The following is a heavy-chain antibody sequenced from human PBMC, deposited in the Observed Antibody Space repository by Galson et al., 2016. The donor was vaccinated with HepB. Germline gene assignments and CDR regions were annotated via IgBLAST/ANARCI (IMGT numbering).Heavy chain of an antibody. J-gene: IGHJ5*02. CDR2: IYHTGTS. Sequence: ETLSLTCAISGASISDSNWWTWVRHAPGKGLEWIGEIYHTGTSNNNPFLSSRFTLSVDKSRNQFSLNLTSVTAADTAVYYCARAAIIPGARMVFDPWGQGILVTVSS. D-gene: IGHD2-2*01. CDR1: GASISDSNW. CDR3: ARAAIIPGARMVFDP. V-gene: IGHV4-4*02.